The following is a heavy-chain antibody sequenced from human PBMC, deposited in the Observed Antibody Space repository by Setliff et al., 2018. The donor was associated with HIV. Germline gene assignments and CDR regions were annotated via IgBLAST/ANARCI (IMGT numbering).Heavy chain of an antibody. CDR3: ARGPHQYFHFYGMDV. CDR2: IYTSGST. J-gene: IGHJ6*02. Sequence: SETLSLTCTVSGGSINSYYWNWIRQPPGKGLEWIGYIYTSGSTNYNPSLKSRVTISVDTSENQFSLKLNSVTAADTAVYYCARGPHQYFHFYGMDVWGQGTTGTAP. V-gene: IGHV4-4*09. CDR1: GGSINSYY.